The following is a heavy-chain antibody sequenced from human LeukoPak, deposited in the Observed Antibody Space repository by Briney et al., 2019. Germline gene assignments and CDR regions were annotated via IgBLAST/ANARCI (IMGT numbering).Heavy chain of an antibody. CDR2: IIPIFGTA. V-gene: IGHV1-69*06. CDR1: GGTFSSYA. Sequence: GASVKVSCKASGGTFSSYAISWVRRAPGQGLEWMGGIIPIFGTANYAQKFRGRVTITADKSTRTAYMELSSLRSEDTAVYYCARDSDSRDPPHFDYWGQGTLVTVSS. J-gene: IGHJ4*02. D-gene: IGHD2-21*01. CDR3: ARDSDSRDPPHFDY.